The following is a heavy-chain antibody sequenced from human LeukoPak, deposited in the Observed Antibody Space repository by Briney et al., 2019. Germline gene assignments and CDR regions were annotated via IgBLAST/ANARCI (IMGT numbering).Heavy chain of an antibody. D-gene: IGHD1-26*01. CDR2: INPNSGVT. V-gene: IGHV1-2*02. CDR3: ARGVGATEFDY. J-gene: IGHJ4*02. CDR1: GYTFTDYY. Sequence: GASVKVSCKASGYTFTDYYMHWVRQAPGQGLEWMGWINPNSGVTNYAQKFQGRVTMTRDTSISTAYMELSRLRSDDTAVYYCARGVGATEFDYWGQGTLVTVSS.